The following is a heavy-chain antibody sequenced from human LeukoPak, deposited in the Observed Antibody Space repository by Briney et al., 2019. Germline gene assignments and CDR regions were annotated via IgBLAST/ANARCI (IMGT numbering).Heavy chain of an antibody. D-gene: IGHD6-19*01. CDR2: IYTSGST. CDR1: GGSISSYD. Sequence: TSETLSLTCTVSGGSISSYDWSWIRQPAGKGLEWIGRIYTSGSTNYNPSLKSRVTMSVDTSKNQFSLKLSSVTAADTAVYYCARAPQYSSGWYFDYWGQGTLVTVSS. J-gene: IGHJ4*02. CDR3: ARAPQYSSGWYFDY. V-gene: IGHV4-4*07.